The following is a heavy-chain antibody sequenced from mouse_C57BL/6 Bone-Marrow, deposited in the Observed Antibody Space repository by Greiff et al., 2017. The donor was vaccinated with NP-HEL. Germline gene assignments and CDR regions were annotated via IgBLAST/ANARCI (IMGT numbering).Heavy chain of an antibody. CDR2: IRRKSSNYAT. J-gene: IGHJ2*01. Sequence: EVQLVESGGGLVQPKGSLKLSCAASGFTFNTYAMHWVRQAPGKGLEWIARIRRKSSNYATYYADSVKDRFTISRDDSQSMLYLQMNNLKTEDTARYYCVRDRGVNYCDYWGKGTTLTGAS. CDR1: GFTFNTYA. CDR3: VRDRGVNYCDY. V-gene: IGHV10-3*01.